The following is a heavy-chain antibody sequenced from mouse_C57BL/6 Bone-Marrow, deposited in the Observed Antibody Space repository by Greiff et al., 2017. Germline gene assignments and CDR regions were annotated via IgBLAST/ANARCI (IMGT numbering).Heavy chain of an antibody. CDR1: YTFSRRVH. D-gene: IGHD4-1*01. J-gene: IGHJ3*01. CDR2: GQGLEWSG. V-gene: IGHV1-87*01. CDR3: SEDSAVYYCAWGYWAWFAY. Sequence: QVQLQQSGPELARPWASVKISCQAFYTFSRRVHFAIRDTNYWMQWVKQRPGQGLEWSGAIYPGNGDTSYNQKFTGKATLTADKTSSTAYMQRSSLTSEDSAVYYCAWGYWAWFAYWGQGTLVTVSA.